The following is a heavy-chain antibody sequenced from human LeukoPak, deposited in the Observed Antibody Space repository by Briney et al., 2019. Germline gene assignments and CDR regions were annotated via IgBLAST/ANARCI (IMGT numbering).Heavy chain of an antibody. J-gene: IGHJ6*03. CDR2: TYSGDRA. CDR1: GFIVSSTY. CDR3: ARGAYSPHPPYYYYFMDV. V-gene: IGHV3-53*01. D-gene: IGHD4-11*01. Sequence: GGSLRLSCAASGFIVSSTYMSWARQAPGKGLEWVSLTYSGDRATYADSVKGRFTVSSDNLQNAVYLQMNSLRAEDTAVYYCARGAYSPHPPYYYYFMDVWGKGTTVTVSS.